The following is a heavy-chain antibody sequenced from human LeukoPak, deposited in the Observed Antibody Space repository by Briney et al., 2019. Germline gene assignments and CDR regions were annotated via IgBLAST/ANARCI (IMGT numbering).Heavy chain of an antibody. CDR2: ISGSGGST. J-gene: IGHJ4*02. CDR1: GFTFSSYA. CDR3: ATIAVAGTTRSPADY. D-gene: IGHD6-19*01. Sequence: GGSLRLSCAASGFTFSSYAMSWVRQAPGKGLEWVSAISGSGGSTYYADSVKGRFTISRDNSKDTLYLQMNSLRAEDTAVYYCATIAVAGTTRSPADYWGQGTLVTVSS. V-gene: IGHV3-23*01.